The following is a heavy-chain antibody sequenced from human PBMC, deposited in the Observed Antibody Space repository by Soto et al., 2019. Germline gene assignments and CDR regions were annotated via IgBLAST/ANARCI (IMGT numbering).Heavy chain of an antibody. CDR1: GFSLSTSGVG. CDR2: IYWDDDK. CDR3: AHRPDDILTGYYEGYFDY. Sequence: QITLKESGPTLVKPTQPLTLTCTFSGFSLSTSGVGVGWIRQPPGKALEWLALIYWDDDKRYSPSLKSRLTSTKDXXKXQXXLTMTHMDPVDTATYYCAHRPDDILTGYYEGYFDYWGQGTLVTVSS. J-gene: IGHJ4*02. D-gene: IGHD3-9*01. V-gene: IGHV2-5*02.